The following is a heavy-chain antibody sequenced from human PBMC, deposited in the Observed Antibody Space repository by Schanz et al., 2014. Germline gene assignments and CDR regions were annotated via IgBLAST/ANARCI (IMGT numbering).Heavy chain of an antibody. CDR3: AKAGLLRGLITYFFDY. J-gene: IGHJ4*02. CDR1: GFTFSSYS. V-gene: IGHV3-21*01. CDR2: ISGTSDYI. Sequence: EVQLVESGGGLVKPGGSLRLSCAASGFTFSSYSMNWVRQAPGKGPEWVSSISGTSDYIYYADSVKGRFTISRDNAENSLYLQMNSLRAEDTAVYYCAKAGLLRGLITYFFDYWGQGTLVTVSA. D-gene: IGHD3-10*01.